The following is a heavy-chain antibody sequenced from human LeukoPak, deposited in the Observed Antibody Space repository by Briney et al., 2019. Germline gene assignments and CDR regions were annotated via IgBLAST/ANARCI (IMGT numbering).Heavy chain of an antibody. CDR1: GFTFSSYA. V-gene: IGHV3-30-3*01. J-gene: IGHJ6*03. CDR2: ISYDGSNK. D-gene: IGHD3-3*01. CDR3: ARVGYDFWSGYYRDYYYYMDV. Sequence: PGGSLRLSCAASGFTFSSYAMHWVRQAPGKGLEWVAVISYDGSNKYYADSVKGRFTISRDNSKNTLYLQMNSLRAEDTAVYYCARVGYDFWSGYYRDYYYYMDVWGKGTTVTVSS.